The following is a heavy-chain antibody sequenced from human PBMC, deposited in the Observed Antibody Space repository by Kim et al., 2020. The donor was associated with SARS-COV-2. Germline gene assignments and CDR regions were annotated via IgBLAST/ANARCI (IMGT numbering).Heavy chain of an antibody. J-gene: IGHJ4*02. CDR1: GYTFTSYA. D-gene: IGHD3-22*01. Sequence: ASVKVSCKASGYTFTSYAMHWVRQAPGQRLEWMGWINAGNGNTKYSQKFQGRVTITRDTSASTAYMELSSLRSEDTAVYYCARVDDSSGYYYFDYWGQGTLVTVSS. CDR2: INAGNGNT. CDR3: ARVDDSSGYYYFDY. V-gene: IGHV1-3*01.